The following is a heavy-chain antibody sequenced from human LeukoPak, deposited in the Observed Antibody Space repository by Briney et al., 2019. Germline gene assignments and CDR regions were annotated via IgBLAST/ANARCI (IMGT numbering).Heavy chain of an antibody. Sequence: GASVKVSCKTSGYTFTGYYMHWVRQAPGQGLEWMGWINPNSGGTNYAQKFQGRVTMTRDTSISTVYMELSSLRSEDTAVYYCATLSPGDADYWGQGTLVTVSS. D-gene: IGHD2-21*02. CDR2: INPNSGGT. V-gene: IGHV1-2*02. CDR1: GYTFTGYY. J-gene: IGHJ4*02. CDR3: ATLSPGDADY.